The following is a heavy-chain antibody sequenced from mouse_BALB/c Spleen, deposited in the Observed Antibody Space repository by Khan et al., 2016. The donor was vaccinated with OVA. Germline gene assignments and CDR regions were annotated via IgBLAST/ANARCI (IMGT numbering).Heavy chain of an antibody. CDR3: ACELRGFTY. D-gene: IGHD1-1*01. CDR1: GDSITSGY. J-gene: IGHJ3*01. V-gene: IGHV3-8*02. Sequence: EVKLLESGPSLVKPSQTLSLTCSVTGDSITSGYWNWIRKFPGNKLEYMGYISYSGNTYYNPSLKSRISITRDTSKNQYYLQLNSVTTEDTATVYWACELRGFTYWGQGTLVTVSA. CDR2: ISYSGNT.